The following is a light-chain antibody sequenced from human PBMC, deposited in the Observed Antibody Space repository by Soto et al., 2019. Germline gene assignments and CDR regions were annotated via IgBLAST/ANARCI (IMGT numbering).Light chain of an antibody. CDR1: QNINNW. CDR2: KAS. V-gene: IGKV1-5*03. Sequence: DIQMTQSPSTLSASVGDRVTITCRASQNINNWLAWYQQKPGKAPKLLIYKASTLESGVPSRFSASGFGTDFTLTISSLQPDYFASYYCQQYNTYSFAFGPGAKVDIK. J-gene: IGKJ3*01. CDR3: QQYNTYSFA.